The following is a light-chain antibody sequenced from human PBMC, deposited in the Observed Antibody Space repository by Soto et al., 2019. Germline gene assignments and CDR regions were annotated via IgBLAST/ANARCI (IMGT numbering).Light chain of an antibody. V-gene: IGKV3-11*01. CDR1: QSVSRY. Sequence: NLLSQSPDTPFFAPGESATPSRRASQSVSRYLAWYQQKPGQTPRLLIYDASNRAAGIPARFSGSGSGTDFTLTISSLEPEDFAVYYCQQRSNWPLTFGGGTKVDIK. J-gene: IGKJ4*01. CDR2: DAS. CDR3: QQRSNWPLT.